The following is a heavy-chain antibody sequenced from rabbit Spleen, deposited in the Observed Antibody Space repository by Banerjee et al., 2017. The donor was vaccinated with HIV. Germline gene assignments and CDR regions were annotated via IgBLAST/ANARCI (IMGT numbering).Heavy chain of an antibody. D-gene: IGHD8-1*01. CDR3: ARPYTGTSFSTYGMDL. V-gene: IGHV1S40*01. CDR1: GFSLSGDY. J-gene: IGHJ6*01. CDR2: IYIGSSGST. Sequence: QSLEESGGDLVKPEGSLTLTCTASGFSLSGDYMCWVRQAPGKGLEWIACIYIGSSGSTYYASWAKGRFTISKTSSTTVTLQMTSLTAADTATYFCARPYTGTSFSTYGMDLWGQGTLVTVS.